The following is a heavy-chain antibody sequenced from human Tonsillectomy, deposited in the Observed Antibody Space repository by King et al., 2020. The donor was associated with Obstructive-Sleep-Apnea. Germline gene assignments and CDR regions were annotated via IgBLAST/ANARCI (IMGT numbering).Heavy chain of an antibody. D-gene: IGHD3-22*01. J-gene: IGHJ4*02. CDR3: ARASGWLYYFDY. CDR2: INHSGST. CDR1: GGSFGGYY. Sequence: HVQLQQWGAGLLKPSETLSLTCAVYGGSFGGYYWSWIRQPPGKGLEWIGEINHSGSTNYNPSLKSRVTISVDTSKNQFSLKLSSVTAADTAVYYCARASGWLYYFDYWGQGTLVTVSS. V-gene: IGHV4-34*01.